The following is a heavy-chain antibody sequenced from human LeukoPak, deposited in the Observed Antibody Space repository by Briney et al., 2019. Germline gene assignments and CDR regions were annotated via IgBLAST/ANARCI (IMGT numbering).Heavy chain of an antibody. CDR3: ATQPGVAYAFDI. V-gene: IGHV3-48*03. CDR1: GFTFSSYE. J-gene: IGHJ3*02. Sequence: GGSLRLSCAASGFTFSSYEMNWVRQAPGKGLEWVSYISSSGSTIYYADSVKGRFTISRDNAKNSLYLQMNSLRAEDTAVYYCATQPGVAYAFDIWGQGTMVTVSS. D-gene: IGHD1-14*01. CDR2: ISSSGSTI.